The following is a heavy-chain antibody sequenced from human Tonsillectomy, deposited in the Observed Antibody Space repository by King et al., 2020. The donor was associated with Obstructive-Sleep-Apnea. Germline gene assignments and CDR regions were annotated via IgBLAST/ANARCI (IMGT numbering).Heavy chain of an antibody. Sequence: VQLVESGGGLVQPGESLRLSCAASGFSVSATYMTWVRQAPGKGLEWVSLIYRGGGTDYADSVKGRFTICRHKSENTLSLQMNSLTAHDTAIYYCASNNYVSSIDAFDIWGQGTAVTVS. CDR1: GFSVSATY. J-gene: IGHJ3*02. D-gene: IGHD3-10*02. CDR2: IYRGGGT. CDR3: ASNNYVSSIDAFDI. V-gene: IGHV3-53*04.